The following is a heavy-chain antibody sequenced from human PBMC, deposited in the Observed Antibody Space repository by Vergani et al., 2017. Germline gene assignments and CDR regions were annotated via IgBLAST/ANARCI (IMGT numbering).Heavy chain of an antibody. Sequence: QVQLQESGPGLVKPSETLSLTCTVSNDSVSNTFYYWGWIRQTPGKGLEWIGSIYYSGSTYYNPSLESRVTMSVDTSKNQFSLKLSSVTAADTAVYYCARDLSSSSRMNWFDPWGQGTLVTVSS. V-gene: IGHV4-39*07. CDR1: NDSVSNTFYY. CDR2: IYYSGST. CDR3: ARDLSSSSRMNWFDP. D-gene: IGHD6-13*01. J-gene: IGHJ5*02.